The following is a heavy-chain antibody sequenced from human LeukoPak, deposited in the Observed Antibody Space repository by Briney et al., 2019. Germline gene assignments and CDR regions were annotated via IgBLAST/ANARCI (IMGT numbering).Heavy chain of an antibody. CDR1: GGSISSYY. Sequence: KPSETLSLTCTVSGGSISSYYWNWIRQPPGKGLEWIGYIYYDGSSNYNPSLKSRVTISVDTSKNQFSLNLSSVTAADTAVYYCARHSKGGSGWYYWGQGTLVTVSP. D-gene: IGHD6-19*01. CDR3: ARHSKGGSGWYY. V-gene: IGHV4-59*08. CDR2: IYYDGSS. J-gene: IGHJ4*02.